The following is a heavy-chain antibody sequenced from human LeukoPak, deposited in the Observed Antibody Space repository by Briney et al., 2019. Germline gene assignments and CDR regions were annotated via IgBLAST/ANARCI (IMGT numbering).Heavy chain of an antibody. Sequence: GESLKISCKASGYTFTNYWIGWVRQMPGKGLEWMGIIYPGDSDTRYSPSFQGQVTNSADKSISTAYLQWSSLKASDTAMYYCARQTYYDFWSGSTKDAFDIWGQGTMVTVSS. J-gene: IGHJ3*02. CDR1: GYTFTNYW. D-gene: IGHD3-3*01. CDR2: IYPGDSDT. V-gene: IGHV5-51*01. CDR3: ARQTYYDFWSGSTKDAFDI.